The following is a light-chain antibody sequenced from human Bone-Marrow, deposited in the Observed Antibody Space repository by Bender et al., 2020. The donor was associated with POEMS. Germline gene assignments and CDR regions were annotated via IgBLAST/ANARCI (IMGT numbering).Light chain of an antibody. Sequence: QSALTQPASVSGSPGQSITISCTGTSSDVGGYNYVSWYQQHPGKAPKLMIYDVSNRPSGVSNRFSGSKSGNTASLTISGLQAEDEADYYCSSYTSSSTYVFGTGTTVTVV. J-gene: IGLJ1*01. CDR3: SSYTSSSTYV. CDR2: DVS. V-gene: IGLV2-14*01. CDR1: SSDVGGYNY.